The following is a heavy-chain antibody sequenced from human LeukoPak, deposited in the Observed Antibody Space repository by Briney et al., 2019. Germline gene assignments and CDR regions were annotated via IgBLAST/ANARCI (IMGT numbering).Heavy chain of an antibody. CDR2: IYYSGSI. V-gene: IGHV4-59*01. CDR1: GGSFSGYY. J-gene: IGHJ4*02. D-gene: IGHD3-22*01. Sequence: SETLSLTCAVYGGSFSGYYWSWIRQPPGKGLEWIGDIYYSGSIKYNPSLKSRVTMSVDTSKNQFSLKLSSVTAADTAVYYCARGAAYYYDSSGYYGYWGQGTLVTVSS. CDR3: ARGAAYYYDSSGYYGY.